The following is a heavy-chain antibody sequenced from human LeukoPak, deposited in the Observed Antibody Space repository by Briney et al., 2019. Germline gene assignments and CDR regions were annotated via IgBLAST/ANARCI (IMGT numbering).Heavy chain of an antibody. V-gene: IGHV1-69*10. J-gene: IGHJ4*02. D-gene: IGHD6-19*01. CDR3: ARGTYSSGWYYFDY. CDR2: IIPILGIA. CDR1: GGTFSSYT. Sequence: SVKVSCKASGGTFSSYTISWVRQAPGQGLEWMGGIIPILGIANYAQKFQGRVTITADKSTSTAYMELSSLRSEDTAVYYCARGTYSSGWYYFDYWGQGTLVTVSS.